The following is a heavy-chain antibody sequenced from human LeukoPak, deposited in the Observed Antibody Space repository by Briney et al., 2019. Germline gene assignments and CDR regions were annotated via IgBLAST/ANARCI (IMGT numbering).Heavy chain of an antibody. V-gene: IGHV4-31*03. CDR1: GGSISSGGYY. CDR3: ARHRRGAAFDI. D-gene: IGHD4/OR15-4a*01. J-gene: IGHJ3*02. CDR2: IYYSGST. Sequence: PSETLSLTCTVSGGSISSGGYYWSWIRQHPGKGLEWIGYIYYSGSTYYNPSLKSRVTISVDTSKNQFSLKLSSVTAADTAVYYCARHRRGAAFDIWGQGTMVTVSS.